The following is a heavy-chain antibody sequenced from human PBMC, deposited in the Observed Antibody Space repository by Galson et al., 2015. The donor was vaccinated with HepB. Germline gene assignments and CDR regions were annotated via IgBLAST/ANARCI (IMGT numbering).Heavy chain of an antibody. CDR1: GFTFSSYG. V-gene: IGHV3-30*18. Sequence: LRLSCAASGFTFSSYGMHWVRQAPGKGLEWVAIISYDGSNKYYADSVEGRFTISRDNSKNTLYVQMNSLRADDTAVYYCAKSSRYCSGGNCRLHYYYSMDVWGQGTTVTVSS. CDR2: ISYDGSNK. CDR3: AKSSRYCSGGNCRLHYYYSMDV. J-gene: IGHJ6*02. D-gene: IGHD2-15*01.